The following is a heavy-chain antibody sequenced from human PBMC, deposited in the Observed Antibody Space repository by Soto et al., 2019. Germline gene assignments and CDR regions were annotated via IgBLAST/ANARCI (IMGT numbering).Heavy chain of an antibody. CDR2: IYYSGST. D-gene: IGHD3-10*01. V-gene: IGHV4-39*01. CDR1: GGSISSSSYY. Sequence: SETLSLTCTVSGGSISSSSYYWGWIRQPPGKGLEWIGSIYYSGSTYYNPSLKSRVTISVDTSKNQFSLKLSSVTAADTAVYYCARVLKSGYYGSGSYSGWFDPWGQGTLVTVSS. J-gene: IGHJ5*02. CDR3: ARVLKSGYYGSGSYSGWFDP.